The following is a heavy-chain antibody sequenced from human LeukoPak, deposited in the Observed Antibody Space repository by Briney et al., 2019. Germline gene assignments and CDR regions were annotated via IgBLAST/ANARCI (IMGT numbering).Heavy chain of an antibody. J-gene: IGHJ4*02. CDR3: ARVRDYYGSGSLDY. D-gene: IGHD3-10*01. CDR2: INPNSGGT. CDR1: GYTFTSYG. Sequence: GASVKVSCKASGYTFTSYGISWVRQAPGQGLEWMGWINPNSGGTNYAQKFQGRVTMTRDTSISTAYMELRRLRSDDTAVYYCARVRDYYGSGSLDYWGQGTLVTVSS. V-gene: IGHV1-2*02.